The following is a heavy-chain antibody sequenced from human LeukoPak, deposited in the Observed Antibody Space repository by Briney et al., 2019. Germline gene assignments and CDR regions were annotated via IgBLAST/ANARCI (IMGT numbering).Heavy chain of an antibody. J-gene: IGHJ4*02. Sequence: ASVKVSCKASGGTFSSYAISWVRQAPGQGLEWMGGIIPIFGTANYAQKFQGRVTITADESTSTAYMELSSLRSEDTAVYYCALGDSSGYYGDYWGQGTLVTVSS. V-gene: IGHV1-69*13. D-gene: IGHD3-22*01. CDR3: ALGDSSGYYGDY. CDR1: GGTFSSYA. CDR2: IIPIFGTA.